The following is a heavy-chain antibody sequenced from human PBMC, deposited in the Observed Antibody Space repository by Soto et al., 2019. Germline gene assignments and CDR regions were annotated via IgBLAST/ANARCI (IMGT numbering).Heavy chain of an antibody. J-gene: IGHJ6*02. D-gene: IGHD1-20*01. Sequence: GGSLRLSCVASGFTFSNYAMTWVRQAPGKGLEWVSTSSVSAGIRFYADSVKGRFTISRDNSKNTLYLQMDSLRAEDTALYYCAKGLFNNYYYYYGLDVWGQGTSVTVSS. V-gene: IGHV3-23*01. CDR3: AKGLFNNYYYYYGLDV. CDR2: SSVSAGIR. CDR1: GFTFSNYA.